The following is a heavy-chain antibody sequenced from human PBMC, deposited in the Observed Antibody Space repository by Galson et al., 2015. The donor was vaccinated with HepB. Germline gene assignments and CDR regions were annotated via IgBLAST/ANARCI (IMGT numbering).Heavy chain of an antibody. CDR2: VTWNSGIL. V-gene: IGHV3-9*01. D-gene: IGHD3-3*01. CDR3: AKGSEPSTILGVSTSNLLNSDY. Sequence: SLRLSCAASGFTFDDYAMHWVRQAPGKGLEWVSGVTWNSGILGYADSVNGRFTISSDNAKNSLFLQMNSLRPEDTAFYYCAKGSEPSTILGVSTSNLLNSDYWGQGTLVSVSS. CDR1: GFTFDDYA. J-gene: IGHJ4*02.